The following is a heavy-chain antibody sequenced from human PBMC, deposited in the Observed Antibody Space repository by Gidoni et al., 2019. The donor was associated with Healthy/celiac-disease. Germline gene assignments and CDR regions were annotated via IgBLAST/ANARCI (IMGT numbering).Heavy chain of an antibody. CDR1: GGSISSSSYY. D-gene: IGHD3-10*01. Sequence: QLQLQESGPGLVQPSETPSLSCTVTGGSISSSSYYWGWIRQPPGKGLRWIGSIYYSGSTYNNPSIKSRVTISVDTSKNQFSLKLSSVTAADTAVYYCARVLVRGVFDYWGQGTLVTVSS. V-gene: IGHV4-39*07. J-gene: IGHJ4*02. CDR2: IYYSGST. CDR3: ARVLVRGVFDY.